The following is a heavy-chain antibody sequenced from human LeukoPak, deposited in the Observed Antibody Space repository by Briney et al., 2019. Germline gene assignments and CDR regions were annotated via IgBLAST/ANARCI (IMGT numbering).Heavy chain of an antibody. D-gene: IGHD6-19*01. J-gene: IGHJ4*02. V-gene: IGHV3-30*18. CDR3: AKEITRPNRAVAGLNY. Sequence: PGGSLRLSCAASGFIVTSNYMSWVRQAPGKGLEWVAIISYDGTNKYYADSVKGRFTISRDNSKNTLYLQMNSLRAEDTAVYYCAKEITRPNRAVAGLNYWGQGTLVTVSS. CDR2: ISYDGTNK. CDR1: GFIVTSNY.